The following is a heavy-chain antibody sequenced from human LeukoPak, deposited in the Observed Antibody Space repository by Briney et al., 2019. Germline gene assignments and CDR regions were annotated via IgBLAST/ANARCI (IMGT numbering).Heavy chain of an antibody. Sequence: GESLKISCKGSGYSFTSYWIGWVRQMPGKGLEWMGIIYPGDSDTRYSPSFQGQVTISADKSISNAYLQWSNLKASDTAMYYCARDYYDSSGYSSSFHHWGQGTLVTVSS. J-gene: IGHJ4*02. CDR3: ARDYYDSSGYSSSFHH. D-gene: IGHD3-22*01. CDR1: GYSFTSYW. V-gene: IGHV5-51*01. CDR2: IYPGDSDT.